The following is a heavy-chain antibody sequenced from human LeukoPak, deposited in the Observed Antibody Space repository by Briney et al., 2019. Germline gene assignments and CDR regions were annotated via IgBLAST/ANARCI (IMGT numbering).Heavy chain of an antibody. D-gene: IGHD6-19*01. CDR3: AKGFRRSGGVDY. Sequence: GRSLRLSCAASGFTFDDYAMHWVRQAPGKGLEGVSGISWNSGSIGYADSVKGRFTISRDNAKNSLYLQMNSLRAEDTALYYCAKGFRRSGGVDYWGQGTLVTVSA. V-gene: IGHV3-9*01. CDR2: ISWNSGSI. CDR1: GFTFDDYA. J-gene: IGHJ4*02.